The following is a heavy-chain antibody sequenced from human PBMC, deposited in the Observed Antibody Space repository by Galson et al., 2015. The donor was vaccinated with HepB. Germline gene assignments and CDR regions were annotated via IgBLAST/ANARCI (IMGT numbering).Heavy chain of an antibody. J-gene: IGHJ6*02. V-gene: IGHV1-3*01. CDR3: AKSQAWQQLEHANHYGMDV. CDR1: GYTFTNYA. Sequence: SVKVSCKASGYTFTNYAMHWVRQAPGQRLEWMGWINAGNGNTKYSQKFQGRVTLTRDTSASTVYMELSSLRSEDTAVYYCAKSQAWQQLEHANHYGMDVWGQGTTVTVSS. CDR2: INAGNGNT. D-gene: IGHD1-1*01.